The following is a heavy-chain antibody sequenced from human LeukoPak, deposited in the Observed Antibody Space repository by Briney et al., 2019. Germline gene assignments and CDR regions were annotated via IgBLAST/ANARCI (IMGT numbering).Heavy chain of an antibody. Sequence: WESLKISWKGSGYSFTSYWISWGRQVPGKGLELVGRIDPTDFYTNYSPSFQGHVTISADKSLSTDYLQWSSLKASDTAMYYCAGGRTHLDAFDIWGQGTMVTVSS. CDR3: AGGRTHLDAFDI. J-gene: IGHJ3*02. CDR1: GYSFTSYW. V-gene: IGHV5-10-1*01. CDR2: IDPTDFYT. D-gene: IGHD2-15*01.